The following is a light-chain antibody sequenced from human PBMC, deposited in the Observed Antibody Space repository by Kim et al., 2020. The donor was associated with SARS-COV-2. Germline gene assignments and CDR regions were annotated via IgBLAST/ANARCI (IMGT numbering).Light chain of an antibody. CDR2: DAS. CDR1: QDISNY. CDR3: QQYDNLPYT. V-gene: IGKV1-33*01. Sequence: DIQMTQSPSSLSASVGDRVTITCQASQDISNYLNWYQQKPGKAPTLLIYDASNLETGVPSRFSGSGSGTDFTFTISSLQPEDIATYYCQQYDNLPYTFGQGTKLEI. J-gene: IGKJ2*01.